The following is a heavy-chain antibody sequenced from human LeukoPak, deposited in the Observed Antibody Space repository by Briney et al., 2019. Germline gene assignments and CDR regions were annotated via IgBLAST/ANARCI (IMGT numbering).Heavy chain of an antibody. CDR2: IIPIFGTA. D-gene: IGHD2-2*01. CDR1: GGTFSSYA. CDR3: ARDRGYCSSTSCSPAKTGWFDP. V-gene: IGHV1-69*01. Sequence: ASVKVSCKASGGTFSSYAISWVRQAPGQGLEWMGGIIPIFGTASYAQKFQGRVTITADESTSTAYMELSSLRSEDTAVYYCARDRGYCSSTSCSPAKTGWFDPWGQGTLVTVSS. J-gene: IGHJ5*02.